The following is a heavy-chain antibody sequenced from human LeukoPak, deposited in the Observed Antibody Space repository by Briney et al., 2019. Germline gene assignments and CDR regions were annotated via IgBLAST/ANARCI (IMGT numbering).Heavy chain of an antibody. V-gene: IGHV4-59*01. D-gene: IGHD4-17*01. CDR1: GGSITDYH. J-gene: IGHJ4*02. CDR3: ARVGYGDAKKYFDY. Sequence: SETLSLTCTVSGGSITDYHWNWIRQPPGKGLEWIGYLYYSGSTNYNPSLKSRVTISVDTSKNQFSLKLSSVTAADTAVYYCARVGYGDAKKYFDYWGQGTLVTVSS. CDR2: LYYSGST.